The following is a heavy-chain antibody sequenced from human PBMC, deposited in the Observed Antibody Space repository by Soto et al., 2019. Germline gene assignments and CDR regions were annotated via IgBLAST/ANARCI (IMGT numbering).Heavy chain of an antibody. D-gene: IGHD6-6*01. CDR3: ARERSTLAGRHFDY. CDR1: GYTFTDYY. CDR2: INPNSGVT. J-gene: IGHJ4*02. V-gene: IGHV1-2*04. Sequence: TSVKVSCKASGYTFTDYYIHWVRQAPGQGLEWMGCINPNSGVTNFAQKFQGWVTMTRDTSITTAYMELSRLRSDDTTVYYCARERSTLAGRHFDYWGQGTLVTVSS.